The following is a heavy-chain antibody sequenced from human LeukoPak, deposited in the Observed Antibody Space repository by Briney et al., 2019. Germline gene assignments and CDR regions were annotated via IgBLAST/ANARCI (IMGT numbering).Heavy chain of an antibody. CDR3: AKPFDPLGYYFDY. D-gene: IGHD7-27*01. CDR1: GFSFRRFA. CDR2: ISYDGSNK. V-gene: IGHV3-30*18. Sequence: PGGSLRLSCAASGFSFRRFAMHWVRQAPGKGLEWVAVISYDGSNKYYADSVKGRFTISRDNSKNTLYLQMNSLRAEDTAVYYCAKPFDPLGYYFDYWGQGTLVTVSS. J-gene: IGHJ4*02.